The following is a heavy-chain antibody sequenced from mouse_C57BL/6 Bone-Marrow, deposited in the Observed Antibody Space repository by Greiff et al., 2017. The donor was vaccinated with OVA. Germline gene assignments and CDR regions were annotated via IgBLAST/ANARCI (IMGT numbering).Heavy chain of an antibody. CDR1: GFTFSSYA. V-gene: IGHV5-4*01. CDR3: ARDGWYYYGSSPDV. D-gene: IGHD1-1*01. J-gene: IGHJ1*03. CDR2: ISDGGSYT. Sequence: EVMLVESGGGLVKPGGSLKLSCAASGFTFSSYAMSWVRQTPEKRLEWVATISDGGSYTYYPDNVKGRFTSSRDNAKNNLYLQMSHLKSEDTAMYYCARDGWYYYGSSPDVWGTGTTVTVSS.